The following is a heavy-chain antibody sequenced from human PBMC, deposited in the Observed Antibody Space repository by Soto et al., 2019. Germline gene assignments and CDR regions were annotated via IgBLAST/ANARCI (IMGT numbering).Heavy chain of an antibody. Sequence: QLLQSGGDLVQPGGSLRLSCAVSGLTFPSHAMTWARQAPGKGLEWVSTISESGDRTFYADSVKDRFTISRDNSKYTLFLHLSSLRVEDTAVYYCVPGSAGGAGEDYWGQGSLVTVSS. CDR1: GLTFPSHA. V-gene: IGHV3-23*01. D-gene: IGHD3-10*01. J-gene: IGHJ4*02. CDR3: VPGSAGGAGEDY. CDR2: ISESGDRT.